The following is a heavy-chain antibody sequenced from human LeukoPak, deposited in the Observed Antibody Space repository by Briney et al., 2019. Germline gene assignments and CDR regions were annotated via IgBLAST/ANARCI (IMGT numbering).Heavy chain of an antibody. D-gene: IGHD6-19*01. CDR3: ATLISGWSLY. Sequence: GVLRLSCAASGSGFTFNNYWMHWVRQAPGKGLVWVSRINADGSTTSYADSVRGRFTISRDNAKNTLYLQMNSLRAEDTAVYYCATLISGWSLYWGQGTLVTVSS. J-gene: IGHJ4*02. V-gene: IGHV3-74*01. CDR2: INADGSTT. CDR1: GSGFTFNNYW.